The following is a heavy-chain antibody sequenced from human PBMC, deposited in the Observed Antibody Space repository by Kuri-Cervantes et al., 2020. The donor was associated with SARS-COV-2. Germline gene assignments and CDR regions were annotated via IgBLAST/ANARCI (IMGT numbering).Heavy chain of an antibody. J-gene: IGHJ3*02. V-gene: IGHV3-30-3*01. CDR1: GFTFSSYA. CDR2: ISYDGSNK. Sequence: GESLKISCAASGFTFSSYAMHWVRQAPGKGLEWVAVISYDGSNKYYADSVKGRFTISRDNSMNTLYLQMNSLRAEDTAVYYCARDRVVEAFDIWGQGTMVTVSS. CDR3: ARDRVVEAFDI. D-gene: IGHD2-15*01.